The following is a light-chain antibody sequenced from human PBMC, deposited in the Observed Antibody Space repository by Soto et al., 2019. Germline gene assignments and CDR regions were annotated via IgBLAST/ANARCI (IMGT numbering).Light chain of an antibody. Sequence: EIVLTQSPATLSLSPGERATLSCRASQSVNIYLAWYQQKPGQAPRLLIYDASNRATGIPDRFSGSGSGTDFTLPISGLQSGDFTVDYCQQYNNWPPTFGQGTKVDIK. J-gene: IGKJ1*01. CDR1: QSVNIY. CDR3: QQYNNWPPT. V-gene: IGKV3-11*01. CDR2: DAS.